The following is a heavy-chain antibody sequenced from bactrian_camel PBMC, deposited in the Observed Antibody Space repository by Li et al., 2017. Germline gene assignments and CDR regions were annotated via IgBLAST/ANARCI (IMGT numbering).Heavy chain of an antibody. CDR1: GYDLTSGC. V-gene: IGHV3S53*01. J-gene: IGHJ4*01. CDR3: AAFRTQGTYRD. CDR2: IAGDGTT. Sequence: HVQLVESGGGSVQEGGSLTLSCATSGYDLTSGCMGWFRQAPGKEREEVARIAGDGTTWYAESVKGRFTIDRDHAKRTFYLLMNSLIPEDTAMYYCAAFRTQGTYRDWGQGTQVTVS. D-gene: IGHD2*01.